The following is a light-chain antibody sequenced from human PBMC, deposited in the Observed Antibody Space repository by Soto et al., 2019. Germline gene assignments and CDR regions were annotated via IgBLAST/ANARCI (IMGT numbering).Light chain of an antibody. V-gene: IGKV3-15*01. J-gene: IGKJ1*01. CDR1: QSVSSY. Sequence: EKGLTQSPSPPFFSPGEGAPPPCRASQSVSSYFAWYQQKPGQAPRLLIYGASTRATGIPARFSGRGSGTEFTLTITSLQSEDFAVYYCQQYNDWLWTFGQGTKVDIK. CDR2: GAS. CDR3: QQYNDWLWT.